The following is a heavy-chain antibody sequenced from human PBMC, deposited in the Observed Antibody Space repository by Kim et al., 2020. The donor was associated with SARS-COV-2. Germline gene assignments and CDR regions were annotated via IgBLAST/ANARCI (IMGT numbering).Heavy chain of an antibody. CDR2: IKTRADGGTT. D-gene: IGHD2-2*01. Sequence: GGSLRLSCAASGFIFSNAWMNWVRQAPGKGLEWVGRIKTRADGGTTDYAAPVKGRFTISRDDSKNTLYLQMNSLKTEDTAVYYCTAGDCRSTSCYASFDYWGQGTLVTVSS. CDR3: TAGDCRSTSCYASFDY. CDR1: GFIFSNAW. J-gene: IGHJ4*02. V-gene: IGHV3-15*01.